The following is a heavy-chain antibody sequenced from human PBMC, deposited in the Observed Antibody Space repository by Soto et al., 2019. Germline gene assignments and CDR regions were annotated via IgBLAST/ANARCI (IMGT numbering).Heavy chain of an antibody. V-gene: IGHV4-4*07. CDR2: IFSSGSS. D-gene: IGHD3-9*01. Sequence: PSESLSLTCTVSGGSINTFYWSWVRQPAGKGLEWIGRIFSSGSSSFNAYLESRVAISVDTSKNQFTLKLSSVTATNTAMYYCARGLGKLRYFDWLPLTDYWGQGTLVTVSS. J-gene: IGHJ4*02. CDR3: ARGLGKLRYFDWLPLTDY. CDR1: GGSINTFY.